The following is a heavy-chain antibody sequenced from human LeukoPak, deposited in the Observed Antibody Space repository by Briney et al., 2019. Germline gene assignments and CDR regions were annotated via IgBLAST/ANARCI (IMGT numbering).Heavy chain of an antibody. CDR2: IKQDGREK. J-gene: IGHJ4*02. D-gene: IGHD5-18*01. Sequence: GSLRLSCAASGFTFNTYWMSWVRQAPGKGLEWLANIKQDGREKYYVDSVKGRFTISRDNAKNSLYLQMNSLRAEDTVVYYCARDMGTVMVNAMPGDLWGQGT. CDR1: GFTFNTYW. V-gene: IGHV3-7*01. CDR3: ARDMGTVMVNAMPGDL.